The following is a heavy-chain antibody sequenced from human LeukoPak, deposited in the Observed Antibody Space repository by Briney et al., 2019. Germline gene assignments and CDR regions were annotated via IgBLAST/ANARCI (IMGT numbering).Heavy chain of an antibody. J-gene: IGHJ5*02. CDR1: GYSISSGYY. CDR3: ARVRFLEWYNWFDP. D-gene: IGHD3-3*01. Sequence: PSETLSLTCTVSGYSISSGYYWGWIRQPPGKGLEWIGSIYRSGSTYYNPSLKSRVTISVDTSKNQFSLKLSSVTAADTAVYYCARVRFLEWYNWFDPWGQGTLVTVSS. V-gene: IGHV4-38-2*02. CDR2: IYRSGST.